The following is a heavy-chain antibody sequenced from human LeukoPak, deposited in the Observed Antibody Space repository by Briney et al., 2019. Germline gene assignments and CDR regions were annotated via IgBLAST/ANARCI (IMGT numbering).Heavy chain of an antibody. Sequence: GGSLRLSCVASGLIFSTFGMHWVRQAPGKGLEWVAAISYDGRNTYYADSVKGRFTISRDNSKNTLYLQMNSLKTEDTAVYYCAKDRLVVAPAAMTSNFDFWGQGTLITVSS. D-gene: IGHD2-2*01. J-gene: IGHJ4*02. CDR2: ISYDGRNT. CDR1: GLIFSTFG. V-gene: IGHV3-30*18. CDR3: AKDRLVVAPAAMTSNFDF.